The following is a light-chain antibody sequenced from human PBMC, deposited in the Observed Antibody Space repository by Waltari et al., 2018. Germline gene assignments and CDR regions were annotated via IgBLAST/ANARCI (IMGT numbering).Light chain of an antibody. CDR2: EVN. V-gene: IGLV2-8*01. J-gene: IGLJ1*01. CDR3: FSYAGSNTYV. CDR1: RRAVGAYKY. Sequence: QSALTQPPSASGSPGQSATIPCSGTRRAVGAYKYVSWSQYYPGKAPKLILYEVNKRPSGVPDRFYGSRSGSTAFLTVSGLQADDEAVYFCFSYAGSNTYVFGSGTTVTVL.